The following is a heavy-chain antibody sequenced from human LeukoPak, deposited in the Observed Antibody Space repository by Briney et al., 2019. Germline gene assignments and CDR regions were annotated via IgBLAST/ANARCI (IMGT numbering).Heavy chain of an antibody. V-gene: IGHV3-66*02. CDR3: ARDVAGGSSSVYDAFDI. CDR2: IYSGGST. J-gene: IGHJ3*02. Sequence: GGSLRLSCAASGFTVSGNYMSWVRQAPGKGLEWVSVIYSGGSTYYADSVKGRFTISRDNSKNTLYLQMNSLRAEDTAVYYCARDVAGGSSSVYDAFDIWGQGTMVTVSS. CDR1: GFTVSGNY. D-gene: IGHD6-6*01.